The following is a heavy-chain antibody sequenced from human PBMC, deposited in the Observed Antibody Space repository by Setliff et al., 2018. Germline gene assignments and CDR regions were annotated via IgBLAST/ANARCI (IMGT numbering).Heavy chain of an antibody. Sequence: ESGPTLVNPTPTLTLTCTFSGFSLNTTGIRVNWIRQPPGKALEWIARVDWDDDKFYSPPLRTRLAISKDTSENQVVLTMTNMDPADTATYYCARSKGVAGIFDYWGQGTLVTVSS. D-gene: IGHD6-19*01. V-gene: IGHV2-70*04. CDR1: GFSLNTTGIR. J-gene: IGHJ4*02. CDR3: ARSKGVAGIFDY. CDR2: VDWDDDK.